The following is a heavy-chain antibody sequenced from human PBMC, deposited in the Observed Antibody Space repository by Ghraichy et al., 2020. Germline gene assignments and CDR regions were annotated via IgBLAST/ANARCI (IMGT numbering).Heavy chain of an antibody. CDR3: ASNSIAATYWYFDL. V-gene: IGHV4-4*02. D-gene: IGHD6-13*01. J-gene: IGHJ2*01. CDR1: GGSISSSNW. Sequence: SETLSLTCAVSGGSISSSNWWSWVRQPPWKGLEWIGEIYHSGSTNYNPSLKSRVTISVDKSKNQFSLKLSSVTAADTAVYYCASNSIAATYWYFDLWGRGTLVTVSS. CDR2: IYHSGST.